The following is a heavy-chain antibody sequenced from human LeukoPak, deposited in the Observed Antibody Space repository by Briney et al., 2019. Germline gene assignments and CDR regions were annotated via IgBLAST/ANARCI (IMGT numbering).Heavy chain of an antibody. V-gene: IGHV1-2*02. Sequence: ASVKVSCKASGYTFTGYYMHWVRQAPGQGLEWMGWINPNSGGTNYTQKFQGRVTMTRDTSISTAYMGLSRLRSEDTGVYYCARDQYCSGGSCYAEIDYWGQGTLVTVSS. CDR2: INPNSGGT. J-gene: IGHJ4*02. CDR3: ARDQYCSGGSCYAEIDY. D-gene: IGHD2-15*01. CDR1: GYTFTGYY.